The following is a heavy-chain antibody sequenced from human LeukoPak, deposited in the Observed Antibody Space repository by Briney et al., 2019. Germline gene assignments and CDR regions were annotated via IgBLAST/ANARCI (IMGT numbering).Heavy chain of an antibody. CDR1: GGSIRSYY. CDR3: ARVNYDILTGYYYFDY. D-gene: IGHD3-9*01. Sequence: PSETLSLTCTVSGGSIRSYYWSWIRQPAEKGLEWIGRIYTSGSTNYNPSLKSRVTMSVDTSKSQFSLKLSSVTAADTAVYYCARVNYDILTGYYYFDYWGQGTRVTVSS. J-gene: IGHJ4*02. CDR2: IYTSGST. V-gene: IGHV4-4*07.